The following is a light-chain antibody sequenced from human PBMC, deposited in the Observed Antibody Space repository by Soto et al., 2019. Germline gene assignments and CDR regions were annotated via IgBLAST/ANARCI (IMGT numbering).Light chain of an antibody. CDR2: EVT. CDR1: SSDIGGYNY. Sequence: QSALTQPPSASGSPGQSVTISCTGGSSDIGGYNYVSWYQQRPGKVPRLIIYEVTKRPSGVPDRFSGSKSGNTASLTISGLQAEDEAFYYCSSYTTTPNIRFVFGTGTKVTVL. J-gene: IGLJ1*01. CDR3: SSYTTTPNIRFV. V-gene: IGLV2-8*01.